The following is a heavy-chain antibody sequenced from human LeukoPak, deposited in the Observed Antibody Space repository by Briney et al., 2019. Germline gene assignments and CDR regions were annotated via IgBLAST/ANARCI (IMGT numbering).Heavy chain of an antibody. CDR2: ISSSSSNT. Sequence: GGSLRLSCAASGFTFSDHYMSWIRPAPGKGLEWVSYISSSSSNTNYADSVKGRFTISRDNAKSSLSLQMNSLRAEDTAVYYCARSLSAYTPLAVDYWGQGTLVSVSS. D-gene: IGHD5-18*01. CDR1: GFTFSDHY. V-gene: IGHV3-11*03. J-gene: IGHJ4*02. CDR3: ARSLSAYTPLAVDY.